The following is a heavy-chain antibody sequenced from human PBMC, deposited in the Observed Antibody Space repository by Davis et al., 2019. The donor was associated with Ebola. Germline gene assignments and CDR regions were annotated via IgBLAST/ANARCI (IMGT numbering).Heavy chain of an antibody. J-gene: IGHJ4*02. Sequence: MPSETLSLTCAVYGGSFSGYYWSWIRQPPGKGLEWIGEINHSGSTNYNPSLKSRVTISLDKSSNQFSLKLNSVTAADTAIYFCARDHMGSLDNWGQGTLVTVSS. D-gene: IGHD1-26*01. CDR1: GGSFSGYY. CDR3: ARDHMGSLDN. V-gene: IGHV4-34*01. CDR2: INHSGST.